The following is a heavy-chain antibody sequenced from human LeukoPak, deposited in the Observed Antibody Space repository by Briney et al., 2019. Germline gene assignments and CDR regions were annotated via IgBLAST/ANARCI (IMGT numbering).Heavy chain of an antibody. J-gene: IGHJ4*02. Sequence: PGGSLRLSCAASGFTFSSYSMNWVRQAPGEGLEWVSSISSSSSYIYYADSVKGRFTISRDNAKNSLYLQMNSLRAEDTAVYYCARDDYPPQWLLNWGQGTLVTVSS. CDR2: ISSSSSYI. CDR3: ARDDYPPQWLLN. V-gene: IGHV3-21*01. D-gene: IGHD5-12*01. CDR1: GFTFSSYS.